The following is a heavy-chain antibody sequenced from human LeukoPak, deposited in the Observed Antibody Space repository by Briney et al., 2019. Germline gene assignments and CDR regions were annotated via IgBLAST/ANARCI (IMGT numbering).Heavy chain of an antibody. CDR1: GFTFSNYA. Sequence: GGSLRLSCAASGFTFSNYAMSWVRQAPGKGLEWVSAISGGGGSPYYADSVKGRFTISRDNSKNSLYLEMNTLRAEDTAVYYCAKERYCTISSCYTGSAFDIWGQGTMVTVSS. J-gene: IGHJ3*02. CDR3: AKERYCTISSCYTGSAFDI. D-gene: IGHD2-2*02. CDR2: ISGGGGSP. V-gene: IGHV3-23*01.